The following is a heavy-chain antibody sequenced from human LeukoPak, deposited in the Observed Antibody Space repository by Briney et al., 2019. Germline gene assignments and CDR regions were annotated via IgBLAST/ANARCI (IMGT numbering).Heavy chain of an antibody. Sequence: GGSLRLSCAASGFTFSSYAMSWVRQAPGKGLEWVSAISDSGGSTYYADSVEGRFAISRDNSKNTLYLQMNSLRAEDTAVYYCARDFGPVAFDIWGQGTMVSVSS. D-gene: IGHD3-10*01. CDR1: GFTFSSYA. CDR2: ISDSGGST. J-gene: IGHJ3*02. V-gene: IGHV3-23*01. CDR3: ARDFGPVAFDI.